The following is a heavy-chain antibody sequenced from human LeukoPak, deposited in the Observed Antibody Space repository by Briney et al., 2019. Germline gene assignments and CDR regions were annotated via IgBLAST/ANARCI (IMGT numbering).Heavy chain of an antibody. CDR2: INHSGNT. V-gene: IGHV4-34*01. D-gene: IGHD2-2*01. CDR1: GGSFTGYY. J-gene: IGHJ4*02. Sequence: SETLSLTCAVYGGSFTGYYWTWIRQPPGKGLEWIGEINHSGNTNYNPSLKSRVTISVDSSKDQFSLKLSSVTAADPAVYYCARGPYASDAGYWGQGTLVTVSS. CDR3: ARGPYASDAGY.